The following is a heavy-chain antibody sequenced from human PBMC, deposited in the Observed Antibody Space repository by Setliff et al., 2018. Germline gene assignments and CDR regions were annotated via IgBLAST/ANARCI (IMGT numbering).Heavy chain of an antibody. J-gene: IGHJ6*03. CDR2: IYHTGST. D-gene: IGHD6-6*01. CDR3: ARGVPRVSSWSDYYYYMDV. CDR1: GGTFSDYH. V-gene: IGHV4-34*01. Sequence: TLSLTCATYGGTFSDYHWTWIRQSPEKGLEWIGEIYHTGSTNYNPSLKSRLTISVDKSKNQFSLRLSSVTAADTAVYYCARGVPRVSSWSDYYYYMDVWGKGTTVTVSS.